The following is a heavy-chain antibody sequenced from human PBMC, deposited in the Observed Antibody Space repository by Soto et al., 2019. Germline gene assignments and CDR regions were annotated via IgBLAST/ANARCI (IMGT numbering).Heavy chain of an antibody. Sequence: PSETLSLTCTVSGGSISSSSYYWGWIRQPPGKGLEWIGSIYYSGSTYYNPSLKSRVTISVDTSKNQFSLKLSSVTAADTAVYYCASLKSSSSGWYVDHYYYGMDVWGQGTTVTVSS. J-gene: IGHJ6*02. V-gene: IGHV4-39*01. CDR1: GGSISSSSYY. CDR3: ASLKSSSSGWYVDHYYYGMDV. D-gene: IGHD6-19*01. CDR2: IYYSGST.